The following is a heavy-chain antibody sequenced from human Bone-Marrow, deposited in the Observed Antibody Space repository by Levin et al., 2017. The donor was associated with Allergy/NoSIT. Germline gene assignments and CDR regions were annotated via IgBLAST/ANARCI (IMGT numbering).Heavy chain of an antibody. V-gene: IGHV1-46*01. J-gene: IGHJ6*02. Sequence: VASVKVSCKASGYTFSNYYMNWVRQAPGQGLEWMGVINPSGGGTSYAQRFQGRVTMTRDTSTSTFYMELSSLRSEDTAVYYCARPLSRGYGMDVWGQGTTVTVSS. CDR1: GYTFSNYY. D-gene: IGHD3-10*01. CDR3: ARPLSRGYGMDV. CDR2: INPSGGGT.